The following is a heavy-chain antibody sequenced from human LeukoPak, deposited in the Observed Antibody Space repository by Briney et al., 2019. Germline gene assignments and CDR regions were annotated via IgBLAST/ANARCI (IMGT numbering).Heavy chain of an antibody. CDR1: GFTFSDYS. CDR3: ATDFYDIVTGYYPRRPRVLIDY. V-gene: IGHV3-21*01. J-gene: IGHJ4*02. CDR2: ICGSGSYI. Sequence: PGGSLRLSCAASGFTFSDYSMNWVRQAPGKGLEWVSAICGSGSYIYYADSAKGRFTISRDNAKNSLYLQMNSLRAEDTAAYYCATDFYDIVTGYYPRRPRVLIDYCGQGSLVTAFS. D-gene: IGHD3-9*01.